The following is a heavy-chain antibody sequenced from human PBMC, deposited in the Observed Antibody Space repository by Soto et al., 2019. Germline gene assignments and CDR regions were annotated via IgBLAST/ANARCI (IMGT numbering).Heavy chain of an antibody. CDR3: ARGPLYSSSWPADFDY. V-gene: IGHV1-18*01. J-gene: IGHJ4*02. CDR2: ISAYNGST. D-gene: IGHD6-13*01. CDR1: GYTFTSYG. Sequence: ASVKVSCKASGYTFTSYGISWVRQAPGQGLEWMGWISAYNGSTNYAQKLQGRVTMTTDTSTSTAYMELRSLRSDDTAVYYCARGPLYSSSWPADFDYWGQGTLVTVSS.